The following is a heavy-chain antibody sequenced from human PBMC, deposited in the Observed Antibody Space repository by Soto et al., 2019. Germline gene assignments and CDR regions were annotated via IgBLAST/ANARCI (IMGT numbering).Heavy chain of an antibody. CDR1: GGTFSSYA. D-gene: IGHD1-26*01. CDR2: IIPIFGTA. J-gene: IGHJ6*02. V-gene: IGHV1-69*06. Sequence: QVQLVQSGAEVKKPGSSVKVSCKASGGTFSSYAISWVRQAPGQGLEWMGGIIPIFGTANYAQKFQGRVTITADKATSTAYMELSSLRSEDTAVYYCARHIVGATYYYYYGIDVWGQGTTVTVSS. CDR3: ARHIVGATYYYYYGIDV.